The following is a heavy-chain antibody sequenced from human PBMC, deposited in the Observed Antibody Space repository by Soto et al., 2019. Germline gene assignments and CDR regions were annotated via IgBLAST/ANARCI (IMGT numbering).Heavy chain of an antibody. CDR2: IWYDGSNK. V-gene: IGHV3-33*01. D-gene: IGHD4-17*01. CDR3: AREGNPNYGYYYYYMDV. CDR1: GFTFSSYG. Sequence: QVQLVESGGGVVQPGRSLRLSCAASGFTFSSYGMHWVRQAPGKGLEWVADIWYDGSNKYYADSVKGRFTISRDNSKNTLYLQMNSLRAEDTAVYYCAREGNPNYGYYYYYMDVWGKGTTVTVSS. J-gene: IGHJ6*03.